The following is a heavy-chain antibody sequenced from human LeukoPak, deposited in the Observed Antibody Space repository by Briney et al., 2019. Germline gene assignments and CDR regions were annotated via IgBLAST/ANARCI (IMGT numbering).Heavy chain of an antibody. V-gene: IGHV1-8*01. Sequence: APVKVSCKASGYTFTSYDINWVRQATGQGLEWMGWMNPNSGNTGYAQKFQGRVTMTRNTSISTAYMELSSLRSEDTAVYYCASLPDDYGDYVGDYWGQGTLVTVSS. CDR1: GYTFTSYD. D-gene: IGHD4-17*01. J-gene: IGHJ4*02. CDR2: MNPNSGNT. CDR3: ASLPDDYGDYVGDY.